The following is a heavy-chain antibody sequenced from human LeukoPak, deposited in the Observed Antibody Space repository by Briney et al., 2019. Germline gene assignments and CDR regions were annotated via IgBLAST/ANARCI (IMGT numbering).Heavy chain of an antibody. CDR1: GGSISSSNYY. V-gene: IGHV4-39*01. CDR3: ARHPDQVDSGSLVVTRFDY. J-gene: IGHJ4*02. Sequence: SETLSLTCTVSGGSISSSNYYWAWIRQPPGKGLEWIGSIYYSGSTFYNPSLKSRVTISVDTSKNQFSLKLSSVTAADTAVFHCARHPDQVDSGSLVVTRFDYWGQGTLFTVSS. CDR2: IYYSGST. D-gene: IGHD1-26*01.